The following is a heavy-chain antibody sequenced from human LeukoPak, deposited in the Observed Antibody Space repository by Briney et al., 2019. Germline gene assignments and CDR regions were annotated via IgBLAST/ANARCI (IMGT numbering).Heavy chain of an antibody. CDR3: ANGAAAGTPTIGDY. V-gene: IGHV3-23*01. D-gene: IGHD6-13*01. CDR2: TSGSGENS. J-gene: IGHJ4*02. Sequence: GGTLRLSCAASGFTFSNYGMSWVRQAPGKGLEWVSVTSGSGENSYYADSVKGRFTISRDNFKNTLYLQMNSLRAEDTVVYYCANGAAAGTPTIGDYWGQGTLVTVSS. CDR1: GFTFSNYG.